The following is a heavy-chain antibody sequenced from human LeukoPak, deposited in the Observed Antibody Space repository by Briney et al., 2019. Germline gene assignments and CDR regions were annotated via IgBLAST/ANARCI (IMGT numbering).Heavy chain of an antibody. CDR3: AKCWPTVPTPIDY. CDR1: GFTFRTYG. D-gene: IGHD4-17*01. Sequence: GGSLRLSCVASGFTFRTYGMHWVRQAPGKGLEWVAVISYDGSNKYYADSVKGRFTISRDNSKNTLYLQMNSLRAEDTAVYYCAKCWPTVPTPIDYWGQGTLVTVSS. CDR2: ISYDGSNK. V-gene: IGHV3-30*18. J-gene: IGHJ4*02.